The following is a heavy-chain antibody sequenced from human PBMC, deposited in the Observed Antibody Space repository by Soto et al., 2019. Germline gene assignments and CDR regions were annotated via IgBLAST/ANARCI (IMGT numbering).Heavy chain of an antibody. J-gene: IGHJ5*02. CDR1: GDSVSSNSAA. CDR2: TYYRSKWYN. V-gene: IGHV6-1*01. CDR3: ARAMDMGYSSGWYGGP. Sequence: PSETLSLTCAISGDSVSSNSAAWNWIRQSPSRGLEWLGRTYYRSKWYNDYAVSVKSRITINPDTSKNQFSLQLNSVTPEDTAVYYCARAMDMGYSSGWYGGPWGQGTLVTVSS. D-gene: IGHD6-19*01.